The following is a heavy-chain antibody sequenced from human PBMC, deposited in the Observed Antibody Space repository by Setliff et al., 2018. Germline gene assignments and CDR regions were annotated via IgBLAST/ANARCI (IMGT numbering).Heavy chain of an antibody. CDR3: AISTLSICSGGSCPNAFDL. D-gene: IGHD2-15*01. CDR2: ISSYNDVA. V-gene: IGHV1-18*01. J-gene: IGHJ3*01. Sequence: GASVKVSCKTSGNIFSSYGITWVRQAPGQGLEWMGWISSYNDVANYAQNFQGRVTMTKDTSARAAYMELTSLRSDDTAMYFCAISTLSICSGGSCPNAFDLWGQGTMVTVSS. CDR1: GNIFSSYG.